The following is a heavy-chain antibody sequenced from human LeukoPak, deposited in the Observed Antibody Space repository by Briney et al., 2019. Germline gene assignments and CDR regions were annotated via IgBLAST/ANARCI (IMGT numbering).Heavy chain of an antibody. CDR3: ARVPLYSSGCY. Sequence: PGGSLRLSCAASGFTFSNAWMSWVRQAPGKGLEWVSYISSSSSTIYYADSVKGRFTISRDNAKNSLYLQMNSLRAEDTAVYYCARVPLYSSGCYWGQGTLVTVSS. CDR2: ISSSSSTI. CDR1: GFTFSNAW. D-gene: IGHD6-19*01. V-gene: IGHV3-48*01. J-gene: IGHJ4*02.